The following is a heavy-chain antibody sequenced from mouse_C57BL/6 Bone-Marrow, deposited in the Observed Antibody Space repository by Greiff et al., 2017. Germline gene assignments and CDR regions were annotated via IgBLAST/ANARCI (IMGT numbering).Heavy chain of an antibody. V-gene: IGHV5-6*01. J-gene: IGHJ2*01. CDR2: ISSGGSYT. D-gene: IGHD1-1*01. CDR3: ARWGGSTTFDY. Sequence: EVKLQESGGDLVKPGGSLKLSCAASGFTFSSYGMSWVRQTPDKRLEWVATISSGGSYTYYPDSVKGRFTISRDNAKNTLYLQMSSLKSEDTAMYYCARWGGSTTFDYWGQGTTLTVSS. CDR1: GFTFSSYG.